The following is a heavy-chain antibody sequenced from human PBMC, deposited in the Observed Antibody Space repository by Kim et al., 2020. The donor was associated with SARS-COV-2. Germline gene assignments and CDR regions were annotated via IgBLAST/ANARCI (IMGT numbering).Heavy chain of an antibody. D-gene: IGHD2-15*01. J-gene: IGHJ6*02. CDR3: ARNGNYCSGLYYYGMDV. V-gene: IGHV5-10-1*01. CDR2: IDASDSYT. CDR1: GYSFTSYW. Sequence: GESLKISCNGSGYSFTSYWNSWVRQMPGKGLEWMGRIDASDSYTNYSPSFQGHVTISADKSISTAYLKRSSLKASDTAMYYCARNGNYCSGLYYYGMDVWGQGTTVTVSS.